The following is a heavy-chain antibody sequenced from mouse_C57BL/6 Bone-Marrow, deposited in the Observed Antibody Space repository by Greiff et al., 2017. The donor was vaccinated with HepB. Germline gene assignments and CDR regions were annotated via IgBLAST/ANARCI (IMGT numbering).Heavy chain of an antibody. CDR1: GYTFTSYW. CDR2: IDPSDSYT. CDR3: ARLPNYYGNY. Sequence: QVQLQQPGAELVKPGASVKLSCKASGYTFTSYWMQWVKQRPGQGLEWIGEIDPSDSYTNYNQKFKGKATLTVDTSFSTAYMQLSSLTSEDSAVYYCARLPNYYGNYWGQGTTLTVSS. V-gene: IGHV1-50*01. J-gene: IGHJ2*01. D-gene: IGHD1-1*01.